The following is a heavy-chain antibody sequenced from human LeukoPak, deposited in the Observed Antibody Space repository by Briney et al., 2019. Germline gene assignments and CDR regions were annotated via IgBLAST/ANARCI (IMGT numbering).Heavy chain of an antibody. Sequence: PVKVSCKASGGTFSSYAISWVRQAPGQGLEWMGGIIPIFGTANYAQKFQGRVTITADESTSTAYMELSSLRSEDTAVYYCARSRLHYGSVFDYWGQGTLVTVSS. CDR1: GGTFSSYA. CDR3: ARSRLHYGSVFDY. J-gene: IGHJ4*02. CDR2: IIPIFGTA. D-gene: IGHD3-10*01. V-gene: IGHV1-69*13.